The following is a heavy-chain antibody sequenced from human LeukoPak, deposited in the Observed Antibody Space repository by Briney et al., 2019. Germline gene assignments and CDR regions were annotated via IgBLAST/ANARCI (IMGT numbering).Heavy chain of an antibody. Sequence: GGSLLLSCAASGFPFSSHLMSWVRPAPGKGLEWVSTIVGRGDSTYYPDSVKGRFTISRDTSKNTLYLQMNSLGAEDTAVYYCTTGQDYGGQGTLVTVSA. CDR3: TTGQDY. CDR1: GFPFSSHL. CDR2: IVGRGDST. V-gene: IGHV3-23*01. J-gene: IGHJ4*02.